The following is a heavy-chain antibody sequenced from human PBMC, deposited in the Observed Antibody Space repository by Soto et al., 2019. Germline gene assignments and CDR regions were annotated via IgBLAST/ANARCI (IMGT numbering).Heavy chain of an antibody. CDR1: GFSFSTYV. D-gene: IGHD3-22*01. CDR2: ILYDGSNK. V-gene: IGHV3-30*18. Sequence: QVQLVESGGGVVQPGRSLRLSCAASGFSFSTYVMHWARQAPGKGLEWVAAILYDGSNKYYADSVKGRFTISRDNSKMRLYLQMNSLRAEDTAVYYCAKSPPPYDSSGYYSYYFDHWGQGTLVTVSS. CDR3: AKSPPPYDSSGYYSYYFDH. J-gene: IGHJ4*02.